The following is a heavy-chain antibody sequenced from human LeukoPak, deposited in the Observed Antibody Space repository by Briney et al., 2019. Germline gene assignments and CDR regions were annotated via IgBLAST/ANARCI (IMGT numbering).Heavy chain of an antibody. Sequence: GGSLRLSCAASGFIFSSYEMNWVRQAPGKGLEWVSYISSSGSTIYYADSVKGRFTISRDNAKNSLYLQMNSLRAEDTAIYYCAREHTYFYYMDVWGKGTTVTISS. V-gene: IGHV3-48*03. J-gene: IGHJ6*03. CDR1: GFIFSSYE. CDR2: ISSSGSTI. CDR3: AREHTYFYYMDV.